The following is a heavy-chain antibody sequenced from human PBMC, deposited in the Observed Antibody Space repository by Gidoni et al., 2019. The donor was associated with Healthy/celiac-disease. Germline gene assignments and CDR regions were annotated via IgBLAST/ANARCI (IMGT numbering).Heavy chain of an antibody. J-gene: IGHJ4*02. V-gene: IGHV3-23*01. D-gene: IGHD4-4*01. Sequence: VSAISGSGGSTYYADSVKGRFTISRDNSKNTLYLQMNSLRAEDTAVYYCAKTLRYSNYGDYWGQGTLVTVSS. CDR3: AKTLRYSNYGDY. CDR2: ISGSGGST.